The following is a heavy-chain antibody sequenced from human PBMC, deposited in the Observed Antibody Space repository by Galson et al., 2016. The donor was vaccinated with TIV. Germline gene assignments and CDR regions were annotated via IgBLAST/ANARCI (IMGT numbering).Heavy chain of an antibody. CDR3: ARSTWGYGGPGNP. V-gene: IGHV1-69*05. Sequence: QSGAEVKKSGSSVKVSCKASGDTFSSYPINWVRQAPGQGLEWMGGINPIFGTTNYAQKFQGRVTITTDASTSTAYIELTSLRSEDTAVYYCARSTWGYGGPGNPWCQGTLITVSS. CDR2: INPIFGTT. J-gene: IGHJ4*02. D-gene: IGHD4-23*01. CDR1: GDTFSSYP.